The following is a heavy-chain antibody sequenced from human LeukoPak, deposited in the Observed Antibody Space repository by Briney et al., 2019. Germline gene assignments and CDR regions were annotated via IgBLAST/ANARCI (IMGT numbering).Heavy chain of an antibody. Sequence: PSGTLSLTCTVSGGSISSYFWSWVRQPPAKGLEWIGYIYTSESTNYNPSLKSRVTISVDTSKNQFSLKLSSVTAADTAVYYCARHVRRISGYMDVWGKGTTVTVSS. CDR2: IYTSEST. J-gene: IGHJ6*03. V-gene: IGHV4-4*09. D-gene: IGHD6-25*01. CDR1: GGSISSYF. CDR3: ARHVRRISGYMDV.